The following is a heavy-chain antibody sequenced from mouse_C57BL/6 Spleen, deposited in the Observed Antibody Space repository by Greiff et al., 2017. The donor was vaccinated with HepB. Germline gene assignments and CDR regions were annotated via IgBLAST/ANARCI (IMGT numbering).Heavy chain of an antibody. CDR3: ARSSSAARGYFDY. CDR1: GYAFSSSW. J-gene: IGHJ2*01. D-gene: IGHD6-1*01. Sequence: QVQLKESGPELVKPGASVKISCKASGYAFSSSWMNWVKQRPGKGLEWIGRIYPGDGDTNYNGKFKGKATLTADKSSSTAYMQLSSLTSEDSAVYFCARSSSAARGYFDYWGQGTTLTVSS. V-gene: IGHV1-82*01. CDR2: IYPGDGDT.